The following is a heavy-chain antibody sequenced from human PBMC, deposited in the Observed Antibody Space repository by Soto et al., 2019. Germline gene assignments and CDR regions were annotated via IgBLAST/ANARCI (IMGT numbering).Heavy chain of an antibody. J-gene: IGHJ3*02. D-gene: IGHD2-2*01. CDR1: GYTFTSYD. CDR2: MNPNSGNT. CDR3: ARAGCSSTRCYGDAFDI. Sequence: QVQLVQSGAEVKKPGASVKVSCKASGYTFTSYDINWVRQATGQGLEWMGWMNPNSGNTGYAQKFQGRVTMTRNTSRSTAYMELSSLRSEDTAVYYCARAGCSSTRCYGDAFDIWGQGAMVTVSS. V-gene: IGHV1-8*01.